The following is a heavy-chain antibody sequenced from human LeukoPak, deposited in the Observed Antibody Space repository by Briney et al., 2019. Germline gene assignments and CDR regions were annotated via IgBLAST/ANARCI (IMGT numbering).Heavy chain of an antibody. Sequence: PGGSLRLSCAASGFTFSRWSMHWVRQAPGKGLEWVSRIKSDGSITTYEDSVKGRFTISRDNAKNTLYLQMSSLRAEDTAVYYCAKSGYATYYYYYMDVWGKGTTVTVSS. CDR1: GFTFSRWS. J-gene: IGHJ6*03. D-gene: IGHD5-12*01. CDR2: IKSDGSIT. CDR3: AKSGYATYYYYYMDV. V-gene: IGHV3-74*01.